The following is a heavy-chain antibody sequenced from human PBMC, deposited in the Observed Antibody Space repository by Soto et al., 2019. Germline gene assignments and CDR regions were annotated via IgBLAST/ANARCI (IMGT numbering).Heavy chain of an antibody. J-gene: IGHJ3*02. Sequence: QVQLQESGPGLVKPSQTLSLTCTVSGGSISSGGYYWSWIRQHPGKGLEWIGYIYDSGSTYYNPSLKSRVTISVDTSKNQFSLTLSSVTAADTAVYYCARDRGYYDSSGYYSHDAFDIWGQGTMVTVSS. CDR2: IYDSGST. CDR1: GGSISSGGYY. V-gene: IGHV4-31*03. D-gene: IGHD3-22*01. CDR3: ARDRGYYDSSGYYSHDAFDI.